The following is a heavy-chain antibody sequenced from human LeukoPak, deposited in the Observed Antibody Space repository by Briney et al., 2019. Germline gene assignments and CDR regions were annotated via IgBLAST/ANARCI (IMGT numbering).Heavy chain of an antibody. J-gene: IGHJ4*02. V-gene: IGHV3-74*01. CDR3: ARDPIGGSGWYPYFDH. Sequence: GGSLRLSCAASGFTFSSYWMHWVRQAPGKGLVWVSRINSDGSSTTYADSVKGRFTISRDNAKNTLYLQMNSLRAEDTAVYYCARDPIGGSGWYPYFDHWGQGTLVTASS. CDR2: INSDGSST. CDR1: GFTFSSYW. D-gene: IGHD6-19*01.